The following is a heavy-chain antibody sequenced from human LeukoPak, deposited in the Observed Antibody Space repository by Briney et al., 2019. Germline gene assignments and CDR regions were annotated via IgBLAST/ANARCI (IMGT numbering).Heavy chain of an antibody. CDR2: IYPGDSDT. J-gene: IGHJ4*02. D-gene: IGHD6-13*01. V-gene: IGHV5-51*01. CDR3: ARSAIPAAVTGGADFDY. Sequence: GGSLRLSCKGSGYRFTNYWIGWVRQMPGKGLEWMGIIYPGDSDTRYSPSFRGQVTISADKSTSTAYLQWRSLWASDTAMYYCARSAIPAAVTGGADFDYWGQGSLVTVSS. CDR1: GYRFTNYW.